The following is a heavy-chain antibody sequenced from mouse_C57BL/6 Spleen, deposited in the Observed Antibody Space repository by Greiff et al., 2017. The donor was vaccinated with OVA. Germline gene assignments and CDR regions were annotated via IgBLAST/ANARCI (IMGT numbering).Heavy chain of an antibody. D-gene: IGHD1-1*01. J-gene: IGHJ1*03. Sequence: VQLQQSGAELVRPGASVKLSCTASGFNITDDYMHWVKQRPEQGLEWIGWIDPENGDTEYASKFQGKATITADTSSNTAYLQLSSLTSEDTAVYYCTRGSSLYWYFDVWGTGTTVTVSS. V-gene: IGHV14-4*01. CDR3: TRGSSLYWYFDV. CDR2: IDPENGDT. CDR1: GFNITDDY.